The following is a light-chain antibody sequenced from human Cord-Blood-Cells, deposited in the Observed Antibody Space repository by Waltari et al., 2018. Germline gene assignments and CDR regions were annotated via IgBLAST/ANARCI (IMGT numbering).Light chain of an antibody. J-gene: IGLJ3*02. CDR3: CSYAGSSTLV. Sequence: QSALTQPASVSGSPGQSITISCTGTSSDVGSYNLVSWYQQHPGKAPKLMIYEGSKRPTGVCNRFSGSKSGNTASLTISGLQDEDEADYYCCSYAGSSTLVFGGGTKLTVL. CDR1: SSDVGSYNL. CDR2: EGS. V-gene: IGLV2-23*01.